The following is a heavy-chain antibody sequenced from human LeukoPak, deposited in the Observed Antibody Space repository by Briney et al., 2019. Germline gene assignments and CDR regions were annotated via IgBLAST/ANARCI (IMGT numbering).Heavy chain of an antibody. D-gene: IGHD6-6*01. J-gene: IGHJ4*02. CDR2: ISSSSSTI. CDR3: ARAPPSVAALPTDY. V-gene: IGHV3-48*01. Sequence: GGSLRLSCAASGFTFSSYSMNWVRQAPGKGLEWVSYISSSSSTIYYADSVKGRFTISRDNAKNSLYLQMNSLRAEDTAVYYCARAPPSVAALPTDYWGQGTLVTVSS. CDR1: GFTFSSYS.